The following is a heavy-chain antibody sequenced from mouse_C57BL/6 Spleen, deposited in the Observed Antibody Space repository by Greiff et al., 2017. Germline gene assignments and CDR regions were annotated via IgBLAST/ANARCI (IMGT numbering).Heavy chain of an antibody. CDR3: ARNYDYDGAWFAY. CDR1: GYTFTSFW. J-gene: IGHJ3*01. CDR2: IHPNRGST. Sequence: VQLQQPGAELVKPGASVKLSCKASGYTFTSFWMHWVKQRPGQGLEWIGMIHPNRGSTNYNAKFKSKAPLTVDKSSSTAYMQLSSLTSEDSAVYYCARNYDYDGAWFAYWGQGTLVTVSA. D-gene: IGHD2-4*01. V-gene: IGHV1-64*01.